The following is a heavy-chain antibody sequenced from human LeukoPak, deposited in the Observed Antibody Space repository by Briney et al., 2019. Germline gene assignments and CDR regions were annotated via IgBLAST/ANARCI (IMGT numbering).Heavy chain of an antibody. CDR3: ASSRRSSNWYPQTIDY. J-gene: IGHJ4*02. CDR1: GLTVRSNY. CDR2: IYSDGST. V-gene: IGHV3-66*01. D-gene: IGHD6-13*01. Sequence: GGSLRLSCAASGLTVRSNYMTWVRQAPGKGLEWVSVIYSDGSTFYADSVKGRFTISRDNSKDTLYLQVNFLRAEATAVYYCASSRRSSNWYPQTIDYXXQGTLVTVSS.